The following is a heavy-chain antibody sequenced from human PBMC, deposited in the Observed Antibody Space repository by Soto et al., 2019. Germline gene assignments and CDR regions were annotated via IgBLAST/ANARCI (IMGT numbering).Heavy chain of an antibody. CDR2: TSYDGSNN. CDR1: GFTFRSYV. D-gene: IGHD3-16*01. Sequence: QVQLVESGGGVVQPGTSLRLSCVGSGFTFRSYVIHWVRQAPGKGLEWVALTSYDGSNNFYGDSVKGRFTISRHNSRNTVELHMDSLTFEATALYYCARWGTTGGLDVWGQGTLVSVSS. V-gene: IGHV3-33*05. J-gene: IGHJ4*02. CDR3: ARWGTTGGLDV.